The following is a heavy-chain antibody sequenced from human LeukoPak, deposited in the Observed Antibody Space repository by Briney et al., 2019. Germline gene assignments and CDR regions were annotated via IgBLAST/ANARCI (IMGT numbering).Heavy chain of an antibody. J-gene: IGHJ4*02. D-gene: IGHD2-21*01. CDR1: GYSVSSGYY. Sequence: PSETLSLTCTVSGYSVSSGYYWAWIRQPPGKGLEWIGSIHHSGSTYYNPSLKSRVIMSVDTAKNQFSLKLSSVTAADTAVYYRARGFRSCDFWGQGTLVTVSS. CDR3: ARGFRSCDF. CDR2: IHHSGST. V-gene: IGHV4-38-2*02.